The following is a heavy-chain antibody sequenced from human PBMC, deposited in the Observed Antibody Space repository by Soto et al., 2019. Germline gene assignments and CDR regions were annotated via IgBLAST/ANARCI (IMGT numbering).Heavy chain of an antibody. CDR2: IYTGGSI. CDR3: ARDLDSSGFSPDWFDP. D-gene: IGHD3-22*01. CDR1: GGSLSNYY. V-gene: IGHV4-4*07. Sequence: NPSETLSLTCIVSGGSLSNYYWSWIRQPTGKGLEWIGRIYTGGSINQNPSLKSRVTMSVDTSKQQFSLKLTSVTAADTAVYYCARDLDSSGFSPDWFDPWGQGTLVTVSS. J-gene: IGHJ5*02.